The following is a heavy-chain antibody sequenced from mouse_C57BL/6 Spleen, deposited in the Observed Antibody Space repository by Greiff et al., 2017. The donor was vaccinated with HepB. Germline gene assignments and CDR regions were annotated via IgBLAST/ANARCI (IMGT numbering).Heavy chain of an antibody. CDR3: ARLGRGFAY. CDR2: IDPSDSYT. D-gene: IGHD4-1*01. Sequence: VKLQQPGAELVMPGASVKLSCKASGYTFTSYWMHWVKQRPGQGLEWIGEIDPSDSYTNYNQKFKGKSTLTVDKSSSTAYMQLSSLTSEDSAVYYCARLGRGFAYWGQGTLVTVSA. J-gene: IGHJ3*01. CDR1: GYTFTSYW. V-gene: IGHV1-69*01.